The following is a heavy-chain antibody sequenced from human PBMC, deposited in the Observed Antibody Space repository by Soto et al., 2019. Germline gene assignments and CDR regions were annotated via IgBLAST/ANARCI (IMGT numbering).Heavy chain of an antibody. CDR3: ARDRGIAAAGPSEIYYYYGMDV. Sequence: RASVNVYCKASDYPFTSYGISWVRQAPGQGLEGVGWISAYNGKTNHAQELQCRVTVTTDTSTSTAYMELRSLRSDDTAVYYCARDRGIAAAGPSEIYYYYGMDVWGQGTAVTVSS. CDR1: DYPFTSYG. CDR2: ISAYNGKT. D-gene: IGHD6-13*01. J-gene: IGHJ6*02. V-gene: IGHV1-18*01.